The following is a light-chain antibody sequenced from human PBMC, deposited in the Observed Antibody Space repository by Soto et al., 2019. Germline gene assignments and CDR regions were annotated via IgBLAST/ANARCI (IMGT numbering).Light chain of an antibody. CDR3: QQANTFPYT. J-gene: IGKJ2*01. V-gene: IGKV1-12*01. CDR2: SAS. Sequence: DIQMTQSPSSVSASVGDRVTITCRASQDISSWLAWYQQKPGKAPNLLIFSASSLESGVPSRYSGSGSGTEFTLTISSPQPEDFATYYCQQANTFPYTFGQGTKLEIK. CDR1: QDISSW.